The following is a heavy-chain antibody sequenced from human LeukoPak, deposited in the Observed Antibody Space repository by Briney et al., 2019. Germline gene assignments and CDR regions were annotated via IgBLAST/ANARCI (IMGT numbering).Heavy chain of an antibody. CDR2: INNDGTAT. CDR3: ARRLRRNYFDY. CDR1: GFTFSAYW. V-gene: IGHV3-74*01. J-gene: IGHJ4*02. Sequence: GGSLRLSCAASGFTFSAYWMHWVRQVPGKGLVWVSRINNDGTATFFADSVKGRFTISRDNAKNSLYLQMNSLRAEDTAVYYCARRLRRNYFDYWGQGTLVTVS.